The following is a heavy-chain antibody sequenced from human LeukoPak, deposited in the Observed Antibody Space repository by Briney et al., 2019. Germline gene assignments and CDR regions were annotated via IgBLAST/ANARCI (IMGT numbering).Heavy chain of an antibody. D-gene: IGHD3-3*01. V-gene: IGHV1-46*01. CDR1: GYTFTSYY. CDR3: ARGPWYYDFWSGYFYDP. Sequence: GASVKVSCKASGYTFTSYYMHWVRQAPGQGLEWMGIINPSGGSTSYAQKFQGRVTMTRDTSTSTVYMELSSLRSEDTAVYYCARGPWYYDFWSGYFYDPWGQGTLVTVSS. CDR2: INPSGGST. J-gene: IGHJ5*02.